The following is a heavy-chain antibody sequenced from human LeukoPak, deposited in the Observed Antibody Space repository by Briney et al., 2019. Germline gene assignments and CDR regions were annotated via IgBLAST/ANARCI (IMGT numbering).Heavy chain of an antibody. D-gene: IGHD2-15*01. J-gene: IGHJ4*02. CDR1: GGSISSRSYY. CDR3: ARDLLTTLDY. V-gene: IGHV4-39*07. Sequence: SETLSLTCTVSGGSISSRSYYWGWIRQPPGKGLEWIGSIYYSGSTYYNPSLKSRVTISVDTSKNQFSLKLSSVTAADTAVYYCARDLLTTLDYWGQGTLVTVSS. CDR2: IYYSGST.